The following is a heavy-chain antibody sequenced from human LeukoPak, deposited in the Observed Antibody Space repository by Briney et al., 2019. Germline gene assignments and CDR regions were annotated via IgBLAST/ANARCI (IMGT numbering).Heavy chain of an antibody. CDR1: GFTFSDYY. CDR2: IKQDGSEK. Sequence: GGSLRLSCAASGFTFSDYYMSWIRQAPGKGLEWVANIKQDGSEKYYVDSVKGRFTISRDNAKNSLYLQMNSLRAEDTAVYYCAKTPTVTRGFDPWGQGTLVTVSS. CDR3: AKTPTVTRGFDP. V-gene: IGHV3-7*01. J-gene: IGHJ5*02. D-gene: IGHD4-17*01.